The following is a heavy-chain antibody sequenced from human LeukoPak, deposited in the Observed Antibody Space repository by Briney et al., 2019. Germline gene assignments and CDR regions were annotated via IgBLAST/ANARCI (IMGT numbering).Heavy chain of an antibody. CDR1: GFTFGSYW. CDR3: AKSFGYSRSWFDN. D-gene: IGHD6-13*01. V-gene: IGHV3-7*05. Sequence: PGGSLRLSCAASGFTFGSYWMTWVRQAPGKGLEWVANIKQDGSDKYYVGSVKGRFTISRDNAKNTLYLQMNSLRVGDTAVYYCAKSFGYSRSWFDNWGQGTLVTVSS. J-gene: IGHJ4*02. CDR2: IKQDGSDK.